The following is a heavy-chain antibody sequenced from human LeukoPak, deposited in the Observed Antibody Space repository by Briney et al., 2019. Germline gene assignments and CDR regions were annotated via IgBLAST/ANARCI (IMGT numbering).Heavy chain of an antibody. CDR3: ARVISGWPSAVDY. J-gene: IGHJ4*02. CDR2: IYYSGTT. D-gene: IGHD6-19*01. V-gene: IGHV4-59*01. Sequence: SETLSLTCIVSGGSISSYYWSWIRQPPGKGLEWIGYIYYSGTTNYNPSLRSRVTISVDTSKNQFSLTLASVTAADTAVYYCARVISGWPSAVDYWGQGTLVTVSS. CDR1: GGSISSYY.